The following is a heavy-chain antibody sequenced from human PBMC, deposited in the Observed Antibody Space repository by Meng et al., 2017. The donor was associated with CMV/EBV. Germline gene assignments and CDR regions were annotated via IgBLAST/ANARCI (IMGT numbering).Heavy chain of an antibody. D-gene: IGHD6-19*01. CDR1: GCSIRSSSYY. CDR3: ARDLRLVAVAGNWFDP. Sequence: QLQLQDSVPGLVKPSANLSLTCTGSGCSIRSSSYYWGWIRQPPGKGLEWIGSIYYSGSTYYNPSLKSRVTISVDTSKNQFSLKLSSVTAADTAVYYCARDLRLVAVAGNWFDPWGQGTLVTVSS. CDR2: IYYSGST. V-gene: IGHV4-39*07. J-gene: IGHJ5*02.